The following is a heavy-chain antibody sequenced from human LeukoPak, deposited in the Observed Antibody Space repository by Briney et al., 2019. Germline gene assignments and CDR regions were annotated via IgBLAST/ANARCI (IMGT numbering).Heavy chain of an antibody. V-gene: IGHV1-3*03. CDR3: ARAALPFTMVGNYYYMDV. J-gene: IGHJ6*03. CDR1: GYTFTSYA. Sequence: ASVKVSCKASGYTFTSYAMHWVRQAPGQRLEWMGWINAGNGNTKYSQEFQGRVTITRDTSASTAYMELSSLRSEDMAVYYCARAALPFTMVGNYYYMDVWGKGTTVTVSS. D-gene: IGHD3-10*01. CDR2: INAGNGNT.